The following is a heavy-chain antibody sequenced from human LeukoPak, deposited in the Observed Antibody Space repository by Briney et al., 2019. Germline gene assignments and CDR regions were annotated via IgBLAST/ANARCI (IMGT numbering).Heavy chain of an antibody. J-gene: IGHJ4*02. CDR1: GFTFNNFV. CDR2: ISYDGSNK. V-gene: IGHV3-30*18. CDR3: AKRNDYGDY. Sequence: GGSLRLSCLASGFTFNNFVMNWVRQAPGKGLEWVAVISYDGSNKYYADSVKGRFTISRDNSKNTLYLQMNSLRAEDTAVYYCAKRNDYGDYWGQGTLVTVSS.